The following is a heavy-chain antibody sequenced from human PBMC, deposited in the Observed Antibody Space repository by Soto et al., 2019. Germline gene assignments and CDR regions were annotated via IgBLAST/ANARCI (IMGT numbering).Heavy chain of an antibody. CDR3: TRDHKVAPGCMDV. Sequence: QVQLVESGGGVVQPGRSLRLSCAASGFTFSSYGMHWVRQAPGKGLEWVAVIWYDGSNKYYADSVKGRFTISRDNSKNTLYLQMHGLRAEDKAVYYCTRDHKVAPGCMDVWGQGTTVTVSS. D-gene: IGHD2-15*01. V-gene: IGHV3-33*01. J-gene: IGHJ6*02. CDR2: IWYDGSNK. CDR1: GFTFSSYG.